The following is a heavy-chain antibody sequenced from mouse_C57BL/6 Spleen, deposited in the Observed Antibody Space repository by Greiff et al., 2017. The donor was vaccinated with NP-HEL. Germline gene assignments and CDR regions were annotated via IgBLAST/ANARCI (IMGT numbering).Heavy chain of an antibody. V-gene: IGHV1-7*01. CDR2: INPSSGYT. CDR1: GYTFTSYW. Sequence: VQGVESGAELAKPGASVKLSCKASGYTFTSYWMHWVKQRPGQGLEWIGYINPSSGYTKYNQKFKDKATLTADKSSSTAYMQLSSLTYEDSAVYYCAQSYSNSWYFDVWGTGTTVTVSS. J-gene: IGHJ1*03. D-gene: IGHD2-5*01. CDR3: AQSYSNSWYFDV.